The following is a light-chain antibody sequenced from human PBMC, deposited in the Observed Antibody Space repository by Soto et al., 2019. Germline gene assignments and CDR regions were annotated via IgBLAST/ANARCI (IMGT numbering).Light chain of an antibody. J-gene: IGKJ1*01. CDR1: QSVSRN. CDR2: GAS. V-gene: IGKV3-15*01. Sequence: EKVIKQSPATMSVSPGERDTLPCGASQSVSRNLAWYQQKPGQAPRLLIYGASTRATGIPARFSGSGSGTEFSLTISTLQSEDSAVYSCQQYNNWPWTFGQGTKVEIK. CDR3: QQYNNWPWT.